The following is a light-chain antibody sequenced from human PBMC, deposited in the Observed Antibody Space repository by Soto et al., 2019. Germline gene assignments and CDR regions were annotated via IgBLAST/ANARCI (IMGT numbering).Light chain of an antibody. CDR2: DVS. CDR3: SLYTTSNTRQIV. J-gene: IGLJ1*01. Sequence: QSALTQPASVSGSPGQSITISCTGTSSDVGGYNYVSWYQQHPGKAPKFMIYDVSNRPSGVSNRFSGSKSGNTASLTISGLQAEDAADYYCSLYTTSNTRQIVFGTGTKVTVL. V-gene: IGLV2-14*01. CDR1: SSDVGGYNY.